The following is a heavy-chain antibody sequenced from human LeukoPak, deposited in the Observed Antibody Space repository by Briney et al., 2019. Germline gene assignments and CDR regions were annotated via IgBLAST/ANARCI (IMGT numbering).Heavy chain of an antibody. Sequence: GGSLRLSCAASGFTFSDYWMHWVRHVPGKGLVWVSRINSGGSRTTYADSVKGRFTISRDNAKNTLYLQMDSLRAEDTGVYYCARSNQADDYWGQGTLVTVPS. CDR2: INSGGSRT. J-gene: IGHJ4*02. CDR3: ARSNQADDY. CDR1: GFTFSDYW. V-gene: IGHV3-74*01. D-gene: IGHD1-14*01.